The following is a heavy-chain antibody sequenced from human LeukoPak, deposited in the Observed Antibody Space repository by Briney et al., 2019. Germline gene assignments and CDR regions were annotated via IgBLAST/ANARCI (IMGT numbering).Heavy chain of an antibody. J-gene: IGHJ4*02. CDR1: GFTFSSFG. CDR2: IGSGSSAI. V-gene: IGHV3-48*02. Sequence: QPGGSLRLSCAASGFTFSSFGMNWVRQAPGKGLEGVSYIGSGSSAIYYADSVKGRFTISRDNAKNSLFLQMNSLRDEDAAVYYCARASRSGYDYWGQGTLVTVSS. D-gene: IGHD3-22*01. CDR3: ARASRSGYDY.